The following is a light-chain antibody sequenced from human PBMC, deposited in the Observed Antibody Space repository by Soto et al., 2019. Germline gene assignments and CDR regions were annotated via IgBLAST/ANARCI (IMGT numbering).Light chain of an antibody. V-gene: IGKV3-11*01. J-gene: IGKJ4*02. Sequence: EILLTQSPATISLSPGDRATLSCRASQSISRYLAWYQQKPGPAPRLVIYDASNRPTGIPARFSGSGGGADVTHIISSREHEDVVDNYCQQRDNGPSFGGGTKVDIK. CDR3: QQRDNGPS. CDR2: DAS. CDR1: QSISRY.